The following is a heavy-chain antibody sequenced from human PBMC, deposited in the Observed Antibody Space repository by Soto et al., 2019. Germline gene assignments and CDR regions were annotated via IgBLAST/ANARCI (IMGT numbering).Heavy chain of an antibody. CDR3: AREGRWDLGDYYGMDV. V-gene: IGHV4-30-4*01. D-gene: IGHD3-16*01. Sequence: QVQLQESGPGLVKPSQTLSLTCTVSGGSISSGDYYWSWIRQPPGKGLEWIGYIYYSGGTYYNPSLKSRVTITVDTSTNQSPLKLSSVTAADTAVYYCAREGRWDLGDYYGMDVWGQGTAVTVSS. CDR1: GGSISSGDYY. CDR2: IYYSGGT. J-gene: IGHJ6*02.